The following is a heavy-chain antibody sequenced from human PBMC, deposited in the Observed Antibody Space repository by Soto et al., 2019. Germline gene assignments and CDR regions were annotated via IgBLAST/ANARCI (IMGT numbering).Heavy chain of an antibody. Sequence: GASVKVSCKASGYSFTNNDVTWVRQATGQGLEWMGWMNPGSGDTGYAQKFQGRVTMTRDISIATAYMEPSSPRSDDTAIYYCARMATFGSLNWFDPWGQGTLVTVSS. D-gene: IGHD3-16*01. CDR2: MNPGSGDT. J-gene: IGHJ5*02. CDR1: GYSFTNND. V-gene: IGHV1-8*01. CDR3: ARMATFGSLNWFDP.